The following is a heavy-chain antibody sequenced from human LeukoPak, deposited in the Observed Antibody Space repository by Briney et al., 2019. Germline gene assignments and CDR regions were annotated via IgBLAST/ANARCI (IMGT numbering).Heavy chain of an antibody. V-gene: IGHV5-51*01. J-gene: IGHJ6*04. CDR3: ARHPLLYYGMDV. CDR2: IYPGDSDT. D-gene: IGHD2-15*01. Sequence: GASLQISGKGSGYIFTSYWIGGGRQLPGKGLEWMGIIYPGDSDTRYSPSFQGQVTISADKSISTAYLQWSSLKASDTATYYCARHPLLYYGMDVWGKGTTVTVSS. CDR1: GYIFTSYW.